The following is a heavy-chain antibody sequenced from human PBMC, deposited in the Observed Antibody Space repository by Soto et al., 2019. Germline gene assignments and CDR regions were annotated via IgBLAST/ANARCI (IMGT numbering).Heavy chain of an antibody. D-gene: IGHD3-10*01. CDR2: ISSSSSYI. V-gene: IGHV3-21*01. CDR1: GFTFSSYS. J-gene: IGHJ6*03. CDR3: ARDVGGSGSYYNPYYYYYYMDV. Sequence: PGGSLRLSCAASGFTFSSYSMNWVRQAPGKGLEWVSSISSSSSYIYYADSVKGRFTISRDNAKNSLYLQMNSLRAEDTAVYYCARDVGGSGSYYNPYYYYYYMDVWGKGTTVTVSS.